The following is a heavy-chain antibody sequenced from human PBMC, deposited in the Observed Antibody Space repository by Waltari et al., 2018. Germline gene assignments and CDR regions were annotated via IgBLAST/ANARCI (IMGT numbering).Heavy chain of an antibody. CDR2: TFSGGDT. D-gene: IGHD2-2*01. J-gene: IGHJ4*02. CDR1: ACIVSTES. V-gene: IGHV3-53*01. CDR3: AASPGSSRAPFDD. Sequence: VQLVDSGGGLIQPGGSLRRSGAAAACIVSTESMRWVRQAPGKGLEWVSITFSGGDTYYADSVKGQFTISRDNSKNTVYLQMNNLRAEDTAVYYCAASPGSSRAPFDDWGQGTLVTVSS.